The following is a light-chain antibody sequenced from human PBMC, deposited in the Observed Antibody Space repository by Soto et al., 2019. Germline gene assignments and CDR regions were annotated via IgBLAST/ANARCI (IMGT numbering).Light chain of an antibody. CDR1: QTISSW. CDR3: QHYNSYSEA. V-gene: IGKV1-5*03. Sequence: TQSPSTLSGSVGDRVTITCXXXQTISSWLAWYQQKTGKALKPLIYKASTLKSGVPSRFSGSVSGTEFTLTISSLQPDDFATYYCQHYNSYSEAFGQGTKVELK. J-gene: IGKJ1*01. CDR2: KAS.